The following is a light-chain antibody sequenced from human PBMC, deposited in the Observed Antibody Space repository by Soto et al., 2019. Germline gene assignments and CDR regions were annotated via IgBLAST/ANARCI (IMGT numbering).Light chain of an antibody. V-gene: IGKV3-20*01. CDR3: QQYGVSPT. J-gene: IGKJ4*01. CDR2: GES. Sequence: EIVMTQSPGTLSLSPGERATLSCRASQSISSNFLAWYQHKPGQAPRLLIYGESSRATDIPDRFSGSASGTDFTLTISRLEPEDFAVYYCQQYGVSPTFGRGTKV. CDR1: QSISSNF.